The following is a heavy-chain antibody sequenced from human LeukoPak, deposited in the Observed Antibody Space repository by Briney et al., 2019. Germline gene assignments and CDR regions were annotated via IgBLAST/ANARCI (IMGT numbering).Heavy chain of an antibody. J-gene: IGHJ4*02. CDR2: LSGSGGST. CDR3: VRQFAGDQ. D-gene: IGHD3-10*01. V-gene: IGHV3-23*01. Sequence: PGGSLRLSCAASGFTFTSYAMNWVRQAPGKGLEWVSGLSGSGGSTYYADSVKGRFTISRDNSKNTLYLQMNSLRAEDTAVYYCVRQFAGDQWGQGTLVTVSS. CDR1: GFTFTSYA.